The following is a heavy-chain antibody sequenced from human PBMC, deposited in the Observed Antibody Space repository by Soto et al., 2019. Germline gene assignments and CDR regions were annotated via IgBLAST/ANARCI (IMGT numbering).Heavy chain of an antibody. CDR2: ISSSGGRT. Sequence: EVQLLESGGGLVQPGGSLRLSCGASGFSFSSYAMSWVRQAPGKGLEWVSGISSSGGRTYYADSVKGRFTISRDNAKNTLYMQMNSLRAEDTAVYSCAKQLMVRGVVLLFDYWGQGTLVTVSS. J-gene: IGHJ4*02. D-gene: IGHD3-10*01. CDR1: GFSFSSYA. CDR3: AKQLMVRGVVLLFDY. V-gene: IGHV3-23*01.